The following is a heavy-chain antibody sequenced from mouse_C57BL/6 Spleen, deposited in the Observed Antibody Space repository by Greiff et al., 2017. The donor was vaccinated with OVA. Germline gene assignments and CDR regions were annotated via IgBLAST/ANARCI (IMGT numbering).Heavy chain of an antibody. CDR3: DRGAYYSNPWYCDV. CDR2: IHPNSGST. J-gene: IGHJ1*03. CDR1: GYTFTSYW. D-gene: IGHD2-5*01. Sequence: VQLQQPGAELVKPGASVKLSCKASGYTFTSYWMHWVKQRPGQGLEWIGMIHPNSGSTNYNEKFKSKATLTVDKSSSTAYRQLSSLTSEDSAVYDCDRGAYYSNPWYCDVWGTGTTVTVSS. V-gene: IGHV1-64*01.